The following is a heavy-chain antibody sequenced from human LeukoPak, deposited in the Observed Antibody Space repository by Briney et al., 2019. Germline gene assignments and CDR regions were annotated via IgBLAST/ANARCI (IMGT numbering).Heavy chain of an antibody. CDR3: AKGTSAARPGWFDP. V-gene: IGHV3-23*01. Sequence: PGGSLRLSCAASGFTFSSYAMSWVRQAPGKGLEWVSAIGGSGGSTYYADSVKGRFTISRDNPKNTLYLQMNSLRAEDTAVYYCAKGTSAARPGWFDPWGQGTLVTVSS. CDR2: IGGSGGST. J-gene: IGHJ5*02. D-gene: IGHD6-6*01. CDR1: GFTFSSYA.